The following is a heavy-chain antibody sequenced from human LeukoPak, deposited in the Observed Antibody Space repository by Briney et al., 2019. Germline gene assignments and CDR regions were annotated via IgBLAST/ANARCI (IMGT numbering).Heavy chain of an antibody. CDR1: GLTFNAYG. J-gene: IGHJ5*02. Sequence: GRSLRLSCVASGLTFNAYGMHWVRQAPGKGLEWVAVIWSDGSNKYYADSVKGRFTISRDNAKNSLYLQMNSLRAEDTAVYYCARVIGAGKTDNWFDPWGQGTLVAVSS. D-gene: IGHD3-3*01. V-gene: IGHV3-33*01. CDR2: IWSDGSNK. CDR3: ARVIGAGKTDNWFDP.